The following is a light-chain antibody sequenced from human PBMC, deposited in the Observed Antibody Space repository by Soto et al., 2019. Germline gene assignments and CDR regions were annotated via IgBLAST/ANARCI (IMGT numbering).Light chain of an antibody. J-gene: IGKJ4*01. CDR3: QQRSNWPLT. CDR2: EAS. Sequence: EIVLTQSPATLSLSPGERATLSCRASQSVSSYLAWYQQKPGQAPRLLIYEASNRATGIPPRFSGSGSGTDFTLTISSLEPEDFVVYSCQQRSNWPLTFGGGTKVEVK. CDR1: QSVSSY. V-gene: IGKV3-11*01.